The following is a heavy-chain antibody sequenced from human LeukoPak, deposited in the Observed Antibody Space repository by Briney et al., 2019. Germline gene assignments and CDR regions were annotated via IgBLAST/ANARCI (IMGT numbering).Heavy chain of an antibody. J-gene: IGHJ4*02. CDR3: TRDSPDFHY. V-gene: IGHV3-21*01. CDR2: ISGGSDYI. Sequence: GGSLRLSCAASAFTFSSYIMNWVRQALGKGLEWVSSISGGSDYIYYADSVKGRFTISRDNAKNSLYLQMNSLRAEDTAVYYCTRDSPDFHYWGQGTLVTVSS. CDR1: AFTFSSYI. D-gene: IGHD1-14*01.